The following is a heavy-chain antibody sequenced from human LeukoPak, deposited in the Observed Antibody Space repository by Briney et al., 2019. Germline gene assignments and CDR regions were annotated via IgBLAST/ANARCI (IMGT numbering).Heavy chain of an antibody. V-gene: IGHV3-49*03. Sequence: GGSLRLSCTASGFTFGDYAMSWFRQAPGKGLEWVGFIRSKAYGGTTEYAASVKGRFTISRDDSKSIAYLQMNSLKTEDTAVYYCTRAKGYYDSSGYYPGYWGQGTLVTVSS. CDR1: GFTFGDYA. CDR2: IRSKAYGGTT. J-gene: IGHJ4*02. D-gene: IGHD3-22*01. CDR3: TRAKGYYDSSGYYPGY.